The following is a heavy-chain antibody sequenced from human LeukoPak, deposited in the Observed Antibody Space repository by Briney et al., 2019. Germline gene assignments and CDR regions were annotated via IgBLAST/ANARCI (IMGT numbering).Heavy chain of an antibody. D-gene: IGHD6-19*01. CDR1: GYTFTSYD. V-gene: IGHV1-8*01. Sequence: ASVKVSCKASGYTFTSYDINRVRQATGQGLEWMGWMNPNSGNTGYAQKFQGRVTMTRNTSISTAYMELSSLRSEDTAVYYCARVAVPMRVRGYDYWGQGTLVTVSS. CDR3: ARVAVPMRVRGYDY. CDR2: MNPNSGNT. J-gene: IGHJ4*02.